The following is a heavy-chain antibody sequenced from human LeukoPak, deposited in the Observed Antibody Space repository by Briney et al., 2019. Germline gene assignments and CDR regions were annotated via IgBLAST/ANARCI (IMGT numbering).Heavy chain of an antibody. CDR3: ARSIPYGTTWYGRSDY. Sequence: GGSLRLSCAASGFPFSSYSMTWVRQAPGKGLEWVANIKPDGTTKFYVDSVKAPFTISRDNALNSLYPQMNSLRAEDTAIYYCARSIPYGTTWYGRSDYWGQGTLVTVSS. CDR2: IKPDGTTK. V-gene: IGHV3-7*03. CDR1: GFPFSSYS. D-gene: IGHD6-13*01. J-gene: IGHJ4*02.